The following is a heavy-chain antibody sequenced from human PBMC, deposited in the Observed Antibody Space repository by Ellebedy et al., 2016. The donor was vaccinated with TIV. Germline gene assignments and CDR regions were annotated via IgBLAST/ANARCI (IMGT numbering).Heavy chain of an antibody. CDR2: LTTDGRST. J-gene: IGHJ4*02. CDR1: GFSLSNSF. V-gene: IGHV3-23*01. Sequence: GGSLRLSXAASGFSLSNSFMSWIRQAPGKGLEWVSTLTTDGRSTYFADSVKGRFTISRDNSKNTVYLQINSLRSEDTAVYYCRPGHYSDAWGQGTLVTVSS. CDR3: RPGHYSDA.